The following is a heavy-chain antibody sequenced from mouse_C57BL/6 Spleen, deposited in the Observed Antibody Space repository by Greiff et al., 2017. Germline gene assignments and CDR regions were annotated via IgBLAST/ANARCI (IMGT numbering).Heavy chain of an antibody. D-gene: IGHD5-5*01. V-gene: IGHV1-4*01. CDR3: AREDYPYYFDY. J-gene: IGHJ2*01. CDR2: INPSSGYT. Sequence: VQLQQSGAELSRPGASVKMSCKASGYTFPSYTMHWVKQRPGQGLEWIGYINPSSGYTKYNQKFKDKATLTADKSSSTAYMQLSSLTSEDSAVYYCAREDYPYYFDYWGQGTTLTVSS. CDR1: GYTFPSYT.